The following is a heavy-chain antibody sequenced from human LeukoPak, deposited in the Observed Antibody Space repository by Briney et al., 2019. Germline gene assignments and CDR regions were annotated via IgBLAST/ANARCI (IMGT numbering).Heavy chain of an antibody. V-gene: IGHV3-23*01. CDR1: GFTSSSHV. D-gene: IGHD5-18*01. J-gene: IGHJ4*02. CDR3: AKGQIYVDSPTFIDC. Sequence: GGSLRLSCAASGFTSSSHVMTWVRQAPGKGLEWLSSISGSGGSKYYAGSVKGRFTISRDNSKNTLYLQMNRLRAEDTAVYYCAKGQIYVDSPTFIDCWGQGTLVTVSS. CDR2: ISGSGGSK.